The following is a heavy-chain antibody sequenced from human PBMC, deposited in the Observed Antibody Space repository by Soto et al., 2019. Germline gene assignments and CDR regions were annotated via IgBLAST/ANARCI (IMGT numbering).Heavy chain of an antibody. V-gene: IGHV1-8*01. J-gene: IGHJ6*02. D-gene: IGHD3-10*01. CDR1: RYTFISYD. CDR2: MNPNSGNT. CDR3: AGGREVWWNAGPLGIVDLDM. Sequence: ASVKVSCKASRYTFISYDINWVRQATGQGLEWMGWMNPNSGNTGYAQKFQGRITMTRNTSINTAYTELSSLGSEDTAVYYCAGGREVWWNAGPLGIVDLDMWGPGXTVTVYS.